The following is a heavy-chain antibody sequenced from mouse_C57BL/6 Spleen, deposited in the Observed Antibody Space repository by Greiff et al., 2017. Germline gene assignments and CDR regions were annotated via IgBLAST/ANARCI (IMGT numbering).Heavy chain of an antibody. Sequence: QVQLQQPGAELVKPGASVKLSCKASGYTFTSYWMHWVKQRPGQGLEWIGMIHPNSGSTNYNEKFKSKATLTVDKSSSTAYMQLSSLTSEDSAVXCWARPLYGSSYVWYFDVWGTGTTVTVSS. CDR3: ARPLYGSSYVWYFDV. CDR2: IHPNSGST. CDR1: GYTFTSYW. D-gene: IGHD1-1*01. J-gene: IGHJ1*03. V-gene: IGHV1-64*01.